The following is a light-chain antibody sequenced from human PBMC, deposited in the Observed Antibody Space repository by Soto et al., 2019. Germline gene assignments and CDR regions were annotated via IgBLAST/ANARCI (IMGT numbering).Light chain of an antibody. CDR1: SSNIGSNT. Sequence: QSVLPQPPSASGTPGQRVTISCSGSSSNIGSNTVDWYQQLPGTAPKLLIYNNNQRPSGVPVRFSGSKSGTSASLAISGLQSEDEADYYCATWDDRLNGYDFGTGTKVTVL. CDR2: NNN. V-gene: IGLV1-44*01. J-gene: IGLJ1*01. CDR3: ATWDDRLNGYD.